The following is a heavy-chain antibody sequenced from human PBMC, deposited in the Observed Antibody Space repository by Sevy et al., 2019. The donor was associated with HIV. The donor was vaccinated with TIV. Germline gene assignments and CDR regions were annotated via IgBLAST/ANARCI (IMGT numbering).Heavy chain of an antibody. V-gene: IGHV1-24*01. CDR1: GYTLIQIS. CDR2: FDPEDGET. CDR3: AATKDYYESSGDPFDY. D-gene: IGHD3-22*01. Sequence: ASVKVSCKVSGYTLIQISIHWVRQAPGRGLEWMGSFDPEDGETIYAQKFQGRLTMTEDTSTDTAYMEMSSLKPGDTAVYYCAATKDYYESSGDPFDYWGQGTLVTVSS. J-gene: IGHJ4*02.